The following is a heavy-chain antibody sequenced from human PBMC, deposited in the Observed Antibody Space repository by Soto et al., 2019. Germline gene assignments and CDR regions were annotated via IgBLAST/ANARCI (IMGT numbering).Heavy chain of an antibody. Sequence: GASEKVSCKASGYTFTGYYMHWVRQAPGQGLEWMGWINPNSGGTNYAQKFQGRVTMTRDTSISTAYMELSRLRSDDTAVYYCARVSSQYYYDSSGYYYWGQGTLVTVSS. CDR2: INPNSGGT. V-gene: IGHV1-2*02. J-gene: IGHJ4*02. CDR1: GYTFTGYY. D-gene: IGHD3-22*01. CDR3: ARVSSQYYYDSSGYYY.